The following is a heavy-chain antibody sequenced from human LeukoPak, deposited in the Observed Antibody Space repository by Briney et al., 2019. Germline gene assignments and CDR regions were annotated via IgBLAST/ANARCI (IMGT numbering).Heavy chain of an antibody. J-gene: IGHJ5*02. CDR1: GVSFRDDY. D-gene: IGHD4-17*01. V-gene: IGHV3-11*01. CDR3: ARRHDYGHS. Sequence: GSLRLSCAASGVSFRDDYMRGIREAPGEGLDWLSYISNSSSPTYYAHSVKARFPISRHNAKNSLYLQMNSLRAEDTAVYFCARRHDYGHSWGQGTLLTVSS. CDR2: ISNSSSPT.